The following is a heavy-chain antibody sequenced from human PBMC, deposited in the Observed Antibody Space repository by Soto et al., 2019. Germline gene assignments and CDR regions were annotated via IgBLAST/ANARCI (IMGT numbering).Heavy chain of an antibody. CDR3: AKSGPDSSSSAGYYYYYGMDV. V-gene: IGHV3-30*18. D-gene: IGHD6-6*01. J-gene: IGHJ6*02. CDR2: ISYDGSNK. Sequence: QVQLVESGGGVVQPGRSLRLSCAASGFTFSSYGMHWVRQAPGKGLEWVAVISYDGSNKYYADSVKGRFTISRDNSKNTLYLQKNSLRAEDTAVYYCAKSGPDSSSSAGYYYYYGMDVWGQGTTVTVSS. CDR1: GFTFSSYG.